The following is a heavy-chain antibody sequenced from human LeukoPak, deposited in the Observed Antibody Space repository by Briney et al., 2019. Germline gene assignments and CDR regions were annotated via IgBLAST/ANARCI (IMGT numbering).Heavy chain of an antibody. CDR3: ARGMTTFFDY. CDR1: GYTFTGYY. D-gene: IGHD4-11*01. J-gene: IGHJ4*02. CDR2: ISAYNGNT. V-gene: IGHV1-18*04. Sequence: ASVKVSCMASGYTFTGYYMHWVRQAPGQGLEWMGWISAYNGNTNYAQKLQGRVTMTTDTSTSTAYMELRSLRSDDTAVYYCARGMTTFFDYWGQGTLVTVSS.